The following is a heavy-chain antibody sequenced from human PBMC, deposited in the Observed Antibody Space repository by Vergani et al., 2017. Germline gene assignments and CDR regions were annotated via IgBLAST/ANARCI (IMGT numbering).Heavy chain of an antibody. J-gene: IGHJ3*01. Sequence: QVQLVQSGAELKKPGASVSVSCKGSSHTFQTYGISWVRQAPGKGLEWMAWIRPYTGHTIYAQKFQDRVTMTADTSTNTAYMELRSLRSDDTAVYFCARVATSNSEVTPTAFDLWGQGTMVTVSS. D-gene: IGHD2-15*01. CDR2: IRPYTGHT. CDR1: SHTFQTYG. V-gene: IGHV1-18*01. CDR3: ARVATSNSEVTPTAFDL.